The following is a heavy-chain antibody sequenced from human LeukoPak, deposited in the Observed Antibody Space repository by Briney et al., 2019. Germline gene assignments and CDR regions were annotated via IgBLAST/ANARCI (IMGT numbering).Heavy chain of an antibody. CDR1: GFTFSSYG. V-gene: IGHV3-30*02. D-gene: IGHD1-26*01. J-gene: IGHJ3*02. CDR2: IRYDGSNK. CDR3: ARDFNSGSYYSRAGAFDI. Sequence: QPGGSLRLSCAASGFTFSSYGMHWVRQAPGKGLEGVAFIRYDGSNKYYADSVKGRFTISRDNSKNTLYLQMNSLRAEDTAVYYCARDFNSGSYYSRAGAFDIWGQGTMVTVSS.